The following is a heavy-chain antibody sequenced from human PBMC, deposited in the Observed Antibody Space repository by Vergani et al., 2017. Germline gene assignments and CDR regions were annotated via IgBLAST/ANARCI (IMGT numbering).Heavy chain of an antibody. CDR2: ISPTTGNP. CDR1: GYTFVNHP. Sequence: QAQLGQSDSEVKKPGDSVTLSCKTSGYTFVNHPITWVRQAPGQGLEWMGWISPTTGNPTYARAFTGRFVFSLDTSVSTAYLQISSLKAEDTAVYYCARAPNLDSSSWSFYYYYYGMDVWGQGTTVTVSS. D-gene: IGHD6-13*01. V-gene: IGHV7-4-1*02. J-gene: IGHJ6*02. CDR3: ARAPNLDSSSWSFYYYYYGMDV.